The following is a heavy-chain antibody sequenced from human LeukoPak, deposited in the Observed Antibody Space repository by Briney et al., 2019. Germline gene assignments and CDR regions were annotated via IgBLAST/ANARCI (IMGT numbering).Heavy chain of an antibody. D-gene: IGHD4/OR15-4a*01. Sequence: GGSLRLSCAASGFTVSNNYMSWVRQAPGKGLEWVSCIYGADTIYYADFVKDRFTISRDSNRNILYLQMNSLRAEDTAVYYCARGARGAYFDYWGQGTLVTVSS. J-gene: IGHJ4*02. V-gene: IGHV3-66*01. CDR2: IYGADTI. CDR3: ARGARGAYFDY. CDR1: GFTVSNNY.